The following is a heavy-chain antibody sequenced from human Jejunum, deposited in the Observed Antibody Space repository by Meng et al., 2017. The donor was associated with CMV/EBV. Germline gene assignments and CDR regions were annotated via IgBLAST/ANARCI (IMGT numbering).Heavy chain of an antibody. CDR1: EYTFIDYY. V-gene: IGHV1-2*06. D-gene: IGHD1-26*01. CDR2: INPNSGGT. J-gene: IGHJ4*02. Sequence: SCKASEYTFIDYYMHWVRQAPGQGLEWMGRINPNSGGTIYAQKFQGRVTMTRDTSISTVYMELSSLRYDDTAVYFCSRGEWQLHYWGQGTLVTVSS. CDR3: SRGEWQLHY.